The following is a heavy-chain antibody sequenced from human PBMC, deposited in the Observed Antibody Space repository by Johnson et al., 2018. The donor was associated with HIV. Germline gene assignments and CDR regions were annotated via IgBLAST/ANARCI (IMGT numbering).Heavy chain of an antibody. CDR1: GFTFSSYA. V-gene: IGHV3-74*03. J-gene: IGHJ3*01. Sequence: VQLVESGGGVVQPGRSLRLSCAASGFTFSSYAMHWVRQAPGKGLVWVSRMNSDGSSTTYADSVKGRFTISRDNAKNTLYLQMKTLRAEDTAIYYCAREKEMTRLGAFDVWGQGTVVTVSS. D-gene: IGHD3-16*01. CDR3: AREKEMTRLGAFDV. CDR2: MNSDGSST.